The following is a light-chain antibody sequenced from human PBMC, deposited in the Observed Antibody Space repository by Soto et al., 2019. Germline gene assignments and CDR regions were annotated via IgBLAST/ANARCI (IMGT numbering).Light chain of an antibody. V-gene: IGKV1-33*01. Sequence: DIQMNQSPSSLSAFVGDRVTITCQASQDINIYLNWYQQKPGKAPKLLIYDASNLATGVPSKFSGGRSVTDFTFTISSLQPEDIATYYCQQYGNLPLSFGGGTKVEIK. J-gene: IGKJ4*01. CDR3: QQYGNLPLS. CDR1: QDINIY. CDR2: DAS.